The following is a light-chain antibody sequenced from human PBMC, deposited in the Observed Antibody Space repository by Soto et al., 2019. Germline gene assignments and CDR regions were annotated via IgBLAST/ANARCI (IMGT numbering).Light chain of an antibody. CDR1: QSLLYSDGKTY. J-gene: IGKJ5*01. CDR2: DVS. Sequence: DVVVTQTPLSLSVTPGQPASMCCKSSQSLLYSDGKTYLYWYLQRPGQPPQLLIYDVSNRFSGVPDRFSGSGSGTDFTLKISRVEAEDVGVYYCMQRTHVPITFGQGTRLEIK. CDR3: MQRTHVPIT. V-gene: IGKV2D-29*01.